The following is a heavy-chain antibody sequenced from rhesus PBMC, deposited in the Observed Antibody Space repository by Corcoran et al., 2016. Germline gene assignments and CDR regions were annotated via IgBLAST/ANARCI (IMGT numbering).Heavy chain of an antibody. CDR3: TKHSRGLDS. V-gene: IGHV3-20*01. Sequence: EVQLVESGGGLVQPGGSLRLSCAASGFTFSNYYMHWVRKAQGKGLEWGGLIRNKTNSYTTEYAAAVKGRFTISRDDSKNTLSLQLSSLKTEDAALYYCTKHSRGLDSWGQGVVVTVSS. CDR2: IRNKTNSYTT. CDR1: GFTFSNYY. J-gene: IGHJ6*01.